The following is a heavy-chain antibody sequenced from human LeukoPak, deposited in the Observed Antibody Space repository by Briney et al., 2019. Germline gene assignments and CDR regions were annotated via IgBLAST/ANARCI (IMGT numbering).Heavy chain of an antibody. CDR2: IKSKTDGGTK. Sequence: RAGGSLRLSCAASGFTFSNAWMSWVRQAPGKGLEWVGRIKSKTDGGTKDYAAPVKGRFTISRDDSKNTLYLQMSSLKTEDTAVYYCATAGGDGYNPDYFDYWGQGTLVTVSS. D-gene: IGHD5-24*01. CDR1: GFTFSNAW. J-gene: IGHJ4*02. CDR3: ATAGGDGYNPDYFDY. V-gene: IGHV3-15*01.